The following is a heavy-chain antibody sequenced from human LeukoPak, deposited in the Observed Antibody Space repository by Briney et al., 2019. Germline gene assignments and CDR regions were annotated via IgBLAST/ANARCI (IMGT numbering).Heavy chain of an antibody. CDR3: ARGRVAYSAYYFDY. CDR2: IYYSGST. J-gene: IGHJ4*02. V-gene: IGHV4-59*01. CDR1: GGSISSYY. Sequence: SETLSLTCTVSGGSISSYYWSWIQQPPGKGLERIGYIYYSGSTNYNPSLKSRVTISVDTSKNQFFLRLRSLTAADTAVYYCARGRVAYSAYYFDYWGQGTLVTVSS. D-gene: IGHD2-15*01.